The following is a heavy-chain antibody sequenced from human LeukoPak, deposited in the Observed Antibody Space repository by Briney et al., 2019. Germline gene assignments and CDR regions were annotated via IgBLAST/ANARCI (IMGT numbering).Heavy chain of an antibody. Sequence: ASVKVSCKASGYTFTSYGISWVRQAPGQGLEWMGWISAYNGNTNYAQKLQGRVTMTTDTSTSTAYMGLRSLRSDDTAVYYCARVETVAGNGGLDYWGQGTLVTVSS. CDR2: ISAYNGNT. CDR3: ARVETVAGNGGLDY. V-gene: IGHV1-18*01. D-gene: IGHD6-19*01. J-gene: IGHJ4*02. CDR1: GYTFTSYG.